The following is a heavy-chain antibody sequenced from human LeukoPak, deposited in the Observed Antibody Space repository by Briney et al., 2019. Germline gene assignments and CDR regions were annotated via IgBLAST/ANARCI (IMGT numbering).Heavy chain of an antibody. Sequence: PSETLSLTCAVYGGSFSGYYWSWIRQPPGKGLEWIGEINHSGSTNYNPSLKSRVTISVDTSKNQFSLKLSSVTAADTAVYYCARITTTVRGVSSWFDPWGQGTLVTVSS. D-gene: IGHD3-10*01. CDR2: INHSGST. V-gene: IGHV4-34*01. CDR3: ARITTTVRGVSSWFDP. CDR1: GGSFSGYY. J-gene: IGHJ5*02.